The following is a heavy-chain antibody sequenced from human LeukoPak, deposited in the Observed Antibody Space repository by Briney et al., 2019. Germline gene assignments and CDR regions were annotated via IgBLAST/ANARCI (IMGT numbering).Heavy chain of an antibody. CDR3: ARKAAGLTFDY. CDR1: GFTFSSYW. D-gene: IGHD6-13*01. Sequence: GGSLRLSCAASGFTFSSYWMHWVRQTPGKGLVWVSRINSDGSSANYADSVKGRFTISRGNAENTLYLQMNSLRAEDTAVYYCARKAAGLTFDYWGQGTLVTVSS. V-gene: IGHV3-74*01. CDR2: INSDGSSA. J-gene: IGHJ4*02.